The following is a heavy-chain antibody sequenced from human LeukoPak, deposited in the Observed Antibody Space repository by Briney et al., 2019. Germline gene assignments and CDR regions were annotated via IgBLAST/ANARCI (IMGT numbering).Heavy chain of an antibody. CDR2: INHSGST. V-gene: IGHV4-34*01. CDR1: GGSFSGYY. D-gene: IGHD2-2*01. J-gene: IGHJ6*03. Sequence: SETLSLTCAVYGGSFSGYYWSWIRQPPGKGLEWIGEINHSGSTNYNPSLKSRVTISVDTSENQFSLKPSSVTAADTAVYYCARGRRYCSSTSCYHPYYYMDVWGKGTTVTVSS. CDR3: ARGRRYCSSTSCYHPYYYMDV.